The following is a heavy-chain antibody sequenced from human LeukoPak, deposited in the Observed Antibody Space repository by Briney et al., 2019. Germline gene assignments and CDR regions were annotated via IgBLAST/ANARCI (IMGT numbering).Heavy chain of an antibody. CDR3: AGGYYDSSGAPHPLYYYYGMDV. D-gene: IGHD3-22*01. Sequence: ASVKVSCKASGGTSSSYAISWVRQAPGQGLEWMGGIIPIFGTANYAQKFQGRVTITADESTSTAYMELSSLRSEDTAVYYCAGGYYDSSGAPHPLYYYYGMDVWGQGTTVTVSS. V-gene: IGHV1-69*13. CDR1: GGTSSSYA. CDR2: IIPIFGTA. J-gene: IGHJ6*02.